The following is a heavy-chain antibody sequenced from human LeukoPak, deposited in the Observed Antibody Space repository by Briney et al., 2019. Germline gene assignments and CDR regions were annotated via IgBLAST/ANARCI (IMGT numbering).Heavy chain of an antibody. CDR2: INHSGST. CDR1: GGSFSGYY. J-gene: IGHJ4*02. CDR3: ARTQYYYGSGSYKDYFDY. D-gene: IGHD3-10*01. Sequence: PSETLSLTCAVYGGSFSGYYWSWIRQPPGKGLEWIGEINHSGSTNYNPSLKSRVTISVDTSKNQFSLKLSSVTAADTAVYYCARTQYYYGSGSYKDYFDYWGQGTLVTVSS. V-gene: IGHV4-34*01.